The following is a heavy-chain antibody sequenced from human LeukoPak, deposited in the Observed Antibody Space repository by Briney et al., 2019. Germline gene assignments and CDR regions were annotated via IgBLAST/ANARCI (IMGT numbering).Heavy chain of an antibody. V-gene: IGHV3-48*04. CDR3: ASGYSSGPVY. J-gene: IGHJ4*02. CDR1: GFTFSSYA. D-gene: IGHD6-19*01. CDR2: ISSTSTTI. Sequence: PGGSLRLSCAAPGFTFSSYAMNWVRQAPGKGLEWVSYISSTSTTIYYADSVKGRFTISRDNAKNSLYLQMNSLRAEDTAVYYCASGYSSGPVYWGQGNLVTVSS.